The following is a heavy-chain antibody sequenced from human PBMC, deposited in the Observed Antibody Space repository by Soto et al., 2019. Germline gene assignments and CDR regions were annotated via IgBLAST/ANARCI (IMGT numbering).Heavy chain of an antibody. V-gene: IGHV4-59*08. CDR3: AGHYSSSWPLDY. J-gene: IGHJ4*02. CDR1: GGSIISYY. CDR2: IYYSGST. D-gene: IGHD6-13*01. Sequence: PSETLCLTCTVSGGSIISYYWSWIRQPPGKGLEWIGYIYYSGSTNYNPSLKSRVTISVDTSKNQFSLKLSSVTAADTALYYCAGHYSSSWPLDYRGQGTLVXVSS.